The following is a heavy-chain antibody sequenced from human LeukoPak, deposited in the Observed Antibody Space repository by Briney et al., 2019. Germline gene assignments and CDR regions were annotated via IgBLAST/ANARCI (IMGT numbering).Heavy chain of an antibody. CDR3: ARRGLGSSWYRTFGY. D-gene: IGHD6-13*01. CDR1: GGSFSGYY. J-gene: IGHJ4*02. V-gene: IGHV4-34*01. CDR2: INHSGST. Sequence: SETLSLTCAVYGGSFSGYYWSWIRQPPGKGLEWIGEINHSGSTNYNPSLKSRVTISVDTSKNQFSLKLSSVTAADTAVYYCARRGLGSSWYRTFGYWGQGTLVTVSS.